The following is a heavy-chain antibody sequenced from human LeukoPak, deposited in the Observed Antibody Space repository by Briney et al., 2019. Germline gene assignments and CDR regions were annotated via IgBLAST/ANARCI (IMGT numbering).Heavy chain of an antibody. D-gene: IGHD5-12*01. CDR3: ARGLVATIGLYYYYYMDV. V-gene: IGHV4-4*07. J-gene: IGHJ6*03. CDR1: GGSISSYY. Sequence: PSETLSLTCTVSGGSISSYYWSWIRQPAGKGLEWIGRIYTSGSTNYNPSLKSRVTMSVDTSKNQFSLKLSSVTAADTAVYYCARGLVATIGLYYYYYMDVWGKGTTVTVSS. CDR2: IYTSGST.